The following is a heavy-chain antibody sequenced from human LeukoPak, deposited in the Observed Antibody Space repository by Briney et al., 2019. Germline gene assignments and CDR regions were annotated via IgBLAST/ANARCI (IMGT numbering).Heavy chain of an antibody. J-gene: IGHJ4*02. CDR1: GFTFSNYW. V-gene: IGHV3-7*01. CDR2: IKYDGSDK. D-gene: IGHD4-17*01. CDR3: ASDWGDGDRFDF. Sequence: PGGSLRLSCAASGFTFSNYWMSWVRQAPGKGLEWVANIKYDGSDKHYVDSVKGRFTISRDNTKNSLYLQMNSLRAEDTAVYYCASDWGDGDRFDFWRQGTLVTVSS.